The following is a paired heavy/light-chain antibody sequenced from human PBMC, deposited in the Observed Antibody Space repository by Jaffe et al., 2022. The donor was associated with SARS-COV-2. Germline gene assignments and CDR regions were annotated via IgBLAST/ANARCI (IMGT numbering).Light chain of an antibody. CDR3: QQSFSTLWT. J-gene: IGKJ1*01. CDR1: QSISTY. Sequence: DIQMTQSPSSLSASVGDRVTITCRASQSISTYLNWYQQKPGRAPKLLIYTASTLQRAVPSRFSGSGSGTDFTLTISSLQPEDYATYYCQQSFSTLWTFGQGTKVEV. CDR2: TAS. V-gene: IGKV1-39*01.
Heavy chain of an antibody. Sequence: QVQLVESGGGVVQPGRSLRLSCVGSGFTLSSYDMFWVRQVPDRGLEWVAVISSDGDNTYYGDSVQGRFTISRDTSKNTVFLQMDSLKTEDTAIYYCAREFAMTSDAFDIWGQGTMVTVSS. CDR2: ISSDGDNT. CDR3: AREFAMTSDAFDI. J-gene: IGHJ3*02. V-gene: IGHV3-30-3*01. D-gene: IGHD2-2*01. CDR1: GFTLSSYD.